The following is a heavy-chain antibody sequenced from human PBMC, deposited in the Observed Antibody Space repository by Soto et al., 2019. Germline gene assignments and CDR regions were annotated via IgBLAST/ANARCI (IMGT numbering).Heavy chain of an antibody. Sequence: QVQLQESGPGLVKPSQTLSLTCTVSGGSISSGGYYWSWIRQHPGKGLEWIGYIYYSGSTYYNPSLKSRVTISVDTSKNQFSLKLSSVTAADTAVYYCASSIAASPEVGTAAFDIWGQGTMVTVSS. CDR3: ASSIAASPEVGTAAFDI. J-gene: IGHJ3*02. CDR1: GGSISSGGYY. D-gene: IGHD6-6*01. V-gene: IGHV4-31*03. CDR2: IYYSGST.